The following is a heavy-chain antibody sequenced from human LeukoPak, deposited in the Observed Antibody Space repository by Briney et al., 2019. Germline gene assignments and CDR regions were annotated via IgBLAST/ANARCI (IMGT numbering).Heavy chain of an antibody. CDR1: GGSISSYY. CDR2: IYYSGST. V-gene: IGHV4-59*01. D-gene: IGHD3-3*01. Sequence: SETLSLTCTVSGGSISSYYWSWIRQPPGKGLEWIGYIYYSGSTNYNPSLKSRVTISVDTSKNQFSLKLSSVTAADTAVYYCARSPLRFLEWLPFDYWAREPWSPSPQ. CDR3: ARSPLRFLEWLPFDY. J-gene: IGHJ4*02.